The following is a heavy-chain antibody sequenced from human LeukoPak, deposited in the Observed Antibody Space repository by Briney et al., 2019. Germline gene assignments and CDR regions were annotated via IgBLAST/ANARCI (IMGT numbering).Heavy chain of an antibody. CDR1: GYTFTSYG. J-gene: IGHJ6*02. CDR2: ISAYNGNT. Sequence: ASLKVSCKASGYTFTSYGISWVRQAPGQGLEWMGWISAYNGNTNYAQKLQGRVTMTTDTSTSTAYMELRSLRSDDTAVYSFPSDRGIRYSYYYYGMDVWGQGTTVTVSS. V-gene: IGHV1-18*01. D-gene: IGHD3-3*01. CDR3: PSDRGIRYSYYYYGMDV.